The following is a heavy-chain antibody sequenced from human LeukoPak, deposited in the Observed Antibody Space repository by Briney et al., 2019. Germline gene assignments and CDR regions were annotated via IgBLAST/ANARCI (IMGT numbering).Heavy chain of an antibody. CDR2: IKQDGSEK. Sequence: GGSLRLSCAASGFPFRTYWMSWVRQAPGKGLEWVANIKQDGSEKYYVDSVKGRFTISRDNAKNSLYLQVNSLRAEDTAVYYCARDRHLLRLLTSNAFDIWGQGTMVTVSS. CDR3: ARDRHLLRLLTSNAFDI. V-gene: IGHV3-7*01. D-gene: IGHD2-21*01. J-gene: IGHJ3*02. CDR1: GFPFRTYW.